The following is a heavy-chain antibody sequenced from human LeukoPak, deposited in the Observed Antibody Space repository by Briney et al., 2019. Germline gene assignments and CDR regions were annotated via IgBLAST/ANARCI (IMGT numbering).Heavy chain of an antibody. V-gene: IGHV3-30*04. Sequence: PGGSLRLSCAASGFTFSSCAMHWVRQAPGKGLEWVATISYDGRNKHYADSVKGRFTISRDNSKNTLFLQMNSLRAEDTAVYYCAKGVAIYASSDGYFDYWGQGTLVTVS. D-gene: IGHD2-15*01. CDR1: GFTFSSCA. CDR2: ISYDGRNK. J-gene: IGHJ4*02. CDR3: AKGVAIYASSDGYFDY.